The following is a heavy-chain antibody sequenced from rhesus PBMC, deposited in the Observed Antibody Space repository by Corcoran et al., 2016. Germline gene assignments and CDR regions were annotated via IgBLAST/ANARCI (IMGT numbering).Heavy chain of an antibody. Sequence: QVQLQESGPGLVKPSETLSLTCAVSGGSISSNYWSWIRQAPGKGLEWIGRIYGSGWSTDYNPPRKSRVTISTDTSKNQFSLQLSSVTAADTAVYYCAREESSYFHTSSLDVWGRGVLVTVSS. CDR1: GGSISSNY. CDR3: AREESSYFHTSSLDV. CDR2: IYGSGWST. D-gene: IGHD4-29*01. V-gene: IGHV4-160*01. J-gene: IGHJ5-2*02.